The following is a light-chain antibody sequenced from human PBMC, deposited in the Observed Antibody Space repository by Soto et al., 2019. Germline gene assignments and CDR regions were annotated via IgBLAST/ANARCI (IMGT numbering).Light chain of an antibody. J-gene: IGKJ5*01. CDR3: QQRSQWPPMT. CDR1: QNIRSS. V-gene: IGKV3-11*01. CDR2: DAS. Sequence: EVVMTQSPASLSASPGERVTLSCRASQNIRSSLAWYQQRPGQAPRLLIYDASTRATGVLARFSGSGSGTDFSLTISSLEPEDVAVYYCQQRSQWPPMTFGQGTRLEIK.